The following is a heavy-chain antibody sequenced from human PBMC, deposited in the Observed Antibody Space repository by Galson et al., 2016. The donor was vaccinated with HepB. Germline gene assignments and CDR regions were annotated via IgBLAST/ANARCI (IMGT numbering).Heavy chain of an antibody. D-gene: IGHD5-24*01. CDR2: ISADARTT. CDR1: RFTSTPYP. Sequence: PPRFTSTPYPMPPLRPAPGPGLPSLPPISADARTTHSAHSVKGRSTIPRDNSKNPLYLHMISLRAEDTAVDYCAAWLQFHFDYWGQGTLVTVSS. CDR3: AAWLQFHFDY. V-gene: IGHV3-23*01. J-gene: IGHJ4*02.